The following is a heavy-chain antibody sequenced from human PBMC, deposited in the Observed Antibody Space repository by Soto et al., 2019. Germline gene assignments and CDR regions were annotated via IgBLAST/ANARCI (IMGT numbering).Heavy chain of an antibody. CDR2: ISYDGSEK. V-gene: IGHV3-30*18. D-gene: IGHD2-2*01. CDR3: AKAAEEQLLDYYYYMDV. CDR1: GFTFSSYV. Sequence: ESGGGVVQPGRSLRLSCAASGFTFSSYVMHWVRQAPGKGLEGVTLISYDGSEKYYADSVRGRFTISRDNSKNTLYQQKSSLRAEDTAVYYCAKAAEEQLLDYYYYMDVWGKGTTVTVSS. J-gene: IGHJ6*03.